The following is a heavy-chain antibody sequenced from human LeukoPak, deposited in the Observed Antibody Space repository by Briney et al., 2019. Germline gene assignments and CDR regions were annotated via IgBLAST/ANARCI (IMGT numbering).Heavy chain of an antibody. CDR2: IYYSGST. V-gene: IGHV4-59*01. CDR3: ARSSMVRGVVDI. CDR1: GGSISSYY. Sequence: SETLSLTCTVSGGSISSYYWSWIRQPPGKGLEWIGYIYYSGSTNYNPSLKSRVTISVDTSKNQFSLKLSSVTAADTAVYYCARSSMVRGVVDIWGQGTMVTVSS. D-gene: IGHD3-10*01. J-gene: IGHJ3*02.